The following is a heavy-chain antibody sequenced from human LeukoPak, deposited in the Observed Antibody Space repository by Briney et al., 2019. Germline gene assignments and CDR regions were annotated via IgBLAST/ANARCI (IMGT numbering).Heavy chain of an antibody. CDR1: GGSISSSWY. D-gene: IGHD5-18*01. CDR2: IYYSGRT. J-gene: IGHJ4*02. CDR3: ARDVDTAVDPNFDY. V-gene: IGHV4-39*07. Sequence: SETLSLTCAVSGGSISSSWYWGWIRPPPGKGLEWIGSIYYSGRTYYNPSLKSRVTISVDTSKNQFSLKLSSVTAADTAVYYCARDVDTAVDPNFDYWGQGTPVTVSS.